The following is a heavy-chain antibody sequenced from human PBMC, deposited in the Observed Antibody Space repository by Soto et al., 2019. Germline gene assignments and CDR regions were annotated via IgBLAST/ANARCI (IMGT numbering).Heavy chain of an antibody. Sequence: WASVKVSGKTSGYIFTAYSMHWVRQAPGQGLEWMGVVNPSGGSAHYAQSFEGRVTLTRDTSTSTFYMELSSLRSEDTAVYYCAREENCRGGTCYSEYFHHWGQGTLVTVSS. CDR1: GYIFTAYS. V-gene: IGHV1-46*01. J-gene: IGHJ1*01. CDR2: VNPSGGSA. CDR3: AREENCRGGTCYSEYFHH. D-gene: IGHD2-15*01.